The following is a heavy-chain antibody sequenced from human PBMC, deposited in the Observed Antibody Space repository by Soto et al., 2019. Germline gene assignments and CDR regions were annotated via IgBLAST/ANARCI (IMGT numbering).Heavy chain of an antibody. J-gene: IGHJ6*02. Sequence: QVQLVQSGAELKKPGSSVKVSCRASGDTFSSYTVSWVRQAPGQGLEWMGRIIPILGITNYAQKFQGRVTITADKSRTTAYMELSTLRSDDTAIYYRARRRYCGADCYSNYYYGMDVWGQGTSVTVSS. D-gene: IGHD2-21*02. CDR3: ARRRYCGADCYSNYYYGMDV. V-gene: IGHV1-69*02. CDR1: GDTFSSYT. CDR2: IIPILGIT.